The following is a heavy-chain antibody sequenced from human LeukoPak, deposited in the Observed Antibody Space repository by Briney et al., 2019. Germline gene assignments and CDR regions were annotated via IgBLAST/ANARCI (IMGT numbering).Heavy chain of an antibody. CDR1: GGSISSGSYY. Sequence: SQTLSVTCTVSGGSISSGSYYWRWIRQPAGKGLEWIGRIYTSGSTNYNPSLKSRVTISVDTSKNQFSLKLSSVTAADTAVYYCARDLPPHITGTTGHWGQGTLVTVSS. J-gene: IGHJ4*02. V-gene: IGHV4-61*02. CDR2: IYTSGST. CDR3: ARDLPPHITGTTGH. D-gene: IGHD1-7*01.